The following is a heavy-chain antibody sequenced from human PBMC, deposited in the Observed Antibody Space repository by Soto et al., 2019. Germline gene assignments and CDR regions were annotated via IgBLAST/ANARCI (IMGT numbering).Heavy chain of an antibody. D-gene: IGHD2-15*01. Sequence: QVQLVESGGGVVQPGRSLRLSCAASGFTFSSYAMHWVRQAPGKGLEWVAVISFDGGNKYYADSVKGRFTISRDNSKNALYLQIRSPSAEDTAVYYCARMASFYCSGGSCYPYYGMDVWGQGTTVTVCS. CDR1: GFTFSSYA. CDR2: ISFDGGNK. J-gene: IGHJ6*02. CDR3: ARMASFYCSGGSCYPYYGMDV. V-gene: IGHV3-30-3*01.